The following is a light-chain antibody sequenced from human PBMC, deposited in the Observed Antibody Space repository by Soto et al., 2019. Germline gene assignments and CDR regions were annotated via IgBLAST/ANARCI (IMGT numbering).Light chain of an antibody. J-gene: IGLJ1*01. CDR3: QSYDSSLSGWV. V-gene: IGLV1-40*01. Sequence: QSVLTQPPSVSGSPWQRVTISCTGSSSNIGAGYDVHWYQQLPGTAPKLLIYGNSNRPSGVPDRFSGSKSGTSASLAITGLQAEDEADYYCQSYDSSLSGWVFGTGTKVTVL. CDR2: GNS. CDR1: SSNIGAGYD.